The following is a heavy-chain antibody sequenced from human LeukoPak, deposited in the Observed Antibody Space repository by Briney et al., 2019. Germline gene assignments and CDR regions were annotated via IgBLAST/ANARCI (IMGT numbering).Heavy chain of an antibody. CDR2: ISWNSGSI. D-gene: IGHD7-27*01. V-gene: IGHV3-9*01. Sequence: AGGSLRLSCAASGFTFDDYAMHWVRHTPGKGLEWVSGISWNSGSIGYADSVKGRFTISRDDSKNTVYLQMNSLRVEDTAVYYCARDLSGEGDYWGQGTLVTVSS. CDR1: GFTFDDYA. J-gene: IGHJ4*02. CDR3: ARDLSGEGDY.